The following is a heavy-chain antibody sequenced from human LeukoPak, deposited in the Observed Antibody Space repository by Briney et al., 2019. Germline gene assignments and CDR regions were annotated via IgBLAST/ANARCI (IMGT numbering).Heavy chain of an antibody. Sequence: PSETLSLTCTVSGGSISSYYWSWIRQPPGKGLEWIGYIYYSGSTNYNPSLKSRVTISVDTSKNQFSLKLSSVTAADTAVYYCARELYSYGSRSFDYWGQGTLVTVSS. J-gene: IGHJ4*02. CDR2: IYYSGST. D-gene: IGHD5-18*01. CDR1: GGSISSYY. V-gene: IGHV4-59*01. CDR3: ARELYSYGSRSFDY.